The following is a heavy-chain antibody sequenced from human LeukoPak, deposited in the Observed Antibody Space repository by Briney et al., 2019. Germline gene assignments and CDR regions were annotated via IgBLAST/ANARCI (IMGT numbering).Heavy chain of an antibody. CDR3: AKDLVIFRNLPGSDWFDP. V-gene: IGHV3-23*01. Sequence: GGSLRLSCAASGFTFSSYAMSWVRQAPGKGLEWVSAISGSGGSTYYADSVKGRFTISRDNSKNTLYLQMNSLRAEDTAVYYCAKDLVIFRNLPGSDWFDPWGQGTLVTVSS. J-gene: IGHJ5*02. D-gene: IGHD1-14*01. CDR2: ISGSGGST. CDR1: GFTFSSYA.